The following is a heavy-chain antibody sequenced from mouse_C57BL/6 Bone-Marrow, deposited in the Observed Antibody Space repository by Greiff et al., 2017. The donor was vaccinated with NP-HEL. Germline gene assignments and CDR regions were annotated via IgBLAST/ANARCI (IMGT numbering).Heavy chain of an antibody. J-gene: IGHJ1*03. D-gene: IGHD1-1*01. V-gene: IGHV5-4*01. CDR3: ARDPFITTVSYGDWYFDV. CDR1: GFTFSSYA. Sequence: EVQRVESGGGLVKPGGSLKLSCAASGFTFSSYAMSWVRQTPEKRLEWVATISDGGSYTYYPDNVKGRFTISRDNAKNNLYLQMSHLKSEDTAMYYCARDPFITTVSYGDWYFDVWGTGTTVTVSS. CDR2: ISDGGSYT.